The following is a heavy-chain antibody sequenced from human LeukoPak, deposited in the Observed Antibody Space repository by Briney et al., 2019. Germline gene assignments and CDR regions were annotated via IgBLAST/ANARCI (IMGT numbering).Heavy chain of an antibody. Sequence: GGSLRLSCAASGFSFRRYWISCVRQTPPKGLEWVANMNQDGSAKYYVDSVKGRFTISRDNAKNCLYLQVSILRVEDTAMYYCARDGAARGSGSFGDWGQGTLVTVSS. CDR3: ARDGAARGSGSFGD. V-gene: IGHV3-7*03. D-gene: IGHD3-10*01. CDR2: MNQDGSAK. CDR1: GFSFRRYW. J-gene: IGHJ4*02.